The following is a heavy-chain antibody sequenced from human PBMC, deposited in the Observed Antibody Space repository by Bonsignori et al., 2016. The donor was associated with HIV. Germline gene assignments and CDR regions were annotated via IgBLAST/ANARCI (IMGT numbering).Heavy chain of an antibody. J-gene: IGHJ6*03. CDR1: GNTFSIHY. Sequence: ASVKVSCKASGNTFSIHYLHWVRRAPGQGLEWMGVLNPGSGGIRYAQKFQGRVSMTRDTSTSTVFMELSSLRSEDTAVYYCATDMPGAYYFMDVWGTGTTVTVSS. D-gene: IGHD7-27*01. V-gene: IGHV1-46*01. CDR2: LNPGSGGI. CDR3: ATDMPGAYYFMDV.